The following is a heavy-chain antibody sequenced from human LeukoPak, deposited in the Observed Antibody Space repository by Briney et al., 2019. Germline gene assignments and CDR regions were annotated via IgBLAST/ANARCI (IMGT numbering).Heavy chain of an antibody. CDR1: GFSISRYG. J-gene: IGHJ4*02. CDR2: TRYDGSNK. D-gene: IGHD3-16*02. CDR3: AKDLFGDYVWGTYRAIDT. Sequence: GGSLRLSCAGSGFSISRYGMHWVRQPPGKGLEWVAFTRYDGSNKHFADSVKGRFTISRDNSKNTLYLQMRSLRLEDSAIYYCAKDLFGDYVWGTYRAIDTWGQGTLVTVSS. V-gene: IGHV3-30*02.